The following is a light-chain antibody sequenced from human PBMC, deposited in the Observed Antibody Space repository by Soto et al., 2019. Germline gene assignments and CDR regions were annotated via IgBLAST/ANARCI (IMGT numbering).Light chain of an antibody. J-gene: IGKJ4*01. CDR1: QSINIY. V-gene: IGKV1-39*01. CDR3: QQTSNTPQT. Sequence: DIQMTQSPSSLSASVGDRVTITCRASQSINIYLHWYQQKAGKAPRLLIYGASSLQSGVPSRFSGSGSGTVFTLTMSSLQPEDFATYYCQQTSNTPQTFGGGTKVEIK. CDR2: GAS.